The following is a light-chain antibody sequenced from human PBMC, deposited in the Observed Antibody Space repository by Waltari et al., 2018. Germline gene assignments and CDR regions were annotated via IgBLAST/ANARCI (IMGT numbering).Light chain of an antibody. CDR2: DVS. CDR3: CSYAGSYVV. Sequence: QSALTQPRSVSGSPGQSVTIPCTGTSSDVGGYNYVSWYQQHPGKAPKLMSYDVSKLPAGVPDRFSGSKSGNTASLTISGLQAEDEADYYCCSYAGSYVVFGGGTKLTVL. CDR1: SSDVGGYNY. J-gene: IGLJ2*01. V-gene: IGLV2-11*01.